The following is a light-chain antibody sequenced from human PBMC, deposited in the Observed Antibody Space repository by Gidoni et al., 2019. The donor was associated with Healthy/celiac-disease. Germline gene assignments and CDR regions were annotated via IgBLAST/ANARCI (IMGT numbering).Light chain of an antibody. CDR1: SSNIGSNT. CDR2: SNT. J-gene: IGLJ3*02. Sequence: HSVLTQPPSPSGPPGQRVTISCSGSSSNIGSNTVNWYQQRPGTAPNLLIYSNTQRPSGVPDRFSGSKSGTSASLAISGLQSEDEADYYCAAWDDSLNGWVFGGGTKLTVL. CDR3: AAWDDSLNGWV. V-gene: IGLV1-44*01.